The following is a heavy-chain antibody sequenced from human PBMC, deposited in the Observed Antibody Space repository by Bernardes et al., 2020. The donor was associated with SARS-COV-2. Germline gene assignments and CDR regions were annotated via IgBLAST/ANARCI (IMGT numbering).Heavy chain of an antibody. CDR1: GFTFGDYA. D-gene: IGHD5-18*01. V-gene: IGHV3-49*03. CDR2: IRSKAYGGTT. CDR3: TREGLIQLWLPPYY. J-gene: IGHJ4*02. Sequence: GGSLRLSCTASGFTFGDYAMSWFRQAPGKGLEWVGFIRSKAYGGTTEYAASVKGRFTISRDDSKSIAYLQMNSLKTEDTAVYYCTREGLIQLWLPPYYWGQGTLVTVSS.